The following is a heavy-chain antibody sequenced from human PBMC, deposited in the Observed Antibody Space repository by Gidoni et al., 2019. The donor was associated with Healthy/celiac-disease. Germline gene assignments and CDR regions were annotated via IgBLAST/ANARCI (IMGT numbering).Heavy chain of an antibody. V-gene: IGHV3-30-3*01. D-gene: IGHD6-13*01. CDR3: AREHPYSSSWFFDY. J-gene: IGHJ4*02. CDR1: GFTFSSYA. CDR2: ISYDGSNK. Sequence: QVQLVESGGGVVQPGRSLRLSCAASGFTFSSYAMHWVRQAPGKGLEWVAVISYDGSNKYYADSVKGRFTISRDNSKNTLYLQMNSLRAEDTAVYYCAREHPYSSSWFFDYWGQGTLVTVSS.